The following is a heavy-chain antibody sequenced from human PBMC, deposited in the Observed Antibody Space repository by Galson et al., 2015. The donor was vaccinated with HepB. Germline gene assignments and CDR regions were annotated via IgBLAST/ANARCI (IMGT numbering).Heavy chain of an antibody. V-gene: IGHV6-1*01. D-gene: IGHD1-26*01. CDR1: GDSVPSXXAX. CDR2: TYYRSKWYN. Sequence: CAISGDSVPSXXAXXNWXXXSPSRGXEWLGXTYYRSKWYNDXAXSVKSRITINPDTSKNQFSLQLNSVTPEDTAVXYCXREGILGATDXDYWGQXTLVTVSS. J-gene: IGHJ4*02. CDR3: XREGILGATDXDY.